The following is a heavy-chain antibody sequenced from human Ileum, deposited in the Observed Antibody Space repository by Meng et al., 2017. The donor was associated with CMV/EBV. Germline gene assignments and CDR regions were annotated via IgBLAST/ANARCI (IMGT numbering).Heavy chain of an antibody. Sequence: AISGDSVSSNSATWSWIRQSPSGGLEWLGRTYYRSRWFNEYAASVKSRITVNPDTSKNQFSLQLNSVTPEDTAVYYCARASKGSFDYWGQGTLVTVSS. CDR1: GDSVSSNSAT. J-gene: IGHJ4*02. CDR3: ARASKGSFDY. V-gene: IGHV6-1*01. CDR2: TYYRSRWFN.